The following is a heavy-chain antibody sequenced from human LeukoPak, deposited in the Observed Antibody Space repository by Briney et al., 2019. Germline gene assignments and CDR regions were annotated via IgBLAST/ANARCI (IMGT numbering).Heavy chain of an antibody. CDR2: ISYSSSYI. J-gene: IGHJ4*02. Sequence: GESLRLSCTASGFTFSSYRMNWVRQAPGKGLEWVSSISYSSSYIYHADSVKGRFTISRDNAKNSLYLQMNSLRAEDTAVYYCARDGGDRLYWGQGTLVTVSS. D-gene: IGHD2-21*02. CDR3: ARDGGDRLY. V-gene: IGHV3-21*01. CDR1: GFTFSSYR.